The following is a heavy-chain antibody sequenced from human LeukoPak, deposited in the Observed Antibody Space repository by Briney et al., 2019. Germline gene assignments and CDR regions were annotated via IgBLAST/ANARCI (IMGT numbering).Heavy chain of an antibody. D-gene: IGHD6-13*01. CDR1: GLSFNNAY. CDR3: TTDAGYTSRWYNY. Sequence: PGGSLRLSRAASGLSFNNAYMCWVRQAPGKGLEWVGRIKSKVDGGTTDYGAPVKGRFTISRDDSRNTLYLQMNSLKTEDTAVYYCTTDAGYTSRWYNYWGQGTLVTVSS. CDR2: IKSKVDGGTT. V-gene: IGHV3-15*01. J-gene: IGHJ4*02.